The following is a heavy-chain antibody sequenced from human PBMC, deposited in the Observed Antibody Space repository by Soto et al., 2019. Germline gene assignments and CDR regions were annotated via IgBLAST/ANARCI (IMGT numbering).Heavy chain of an antibody. CDR2: INAYNDNA. CDR1: GYTFKNFA. CDR3: ARDRDVAGTPCYFEP. V-gene: IGHV1-18*01. Sequence: QVQLVQSGAEVKKPGASVKVSCKASGYTFKNFAINWVRQAPGQGLEWMGWINAYNDNANYAQKCNGNLTNTTDTATHTCYLELRSLTSSDTTIYYCARDRDVAGTPCYFEPWGQGSLVTVSS. D-gene: IGHD6-19*01. J-gene: IGHJ5*02.